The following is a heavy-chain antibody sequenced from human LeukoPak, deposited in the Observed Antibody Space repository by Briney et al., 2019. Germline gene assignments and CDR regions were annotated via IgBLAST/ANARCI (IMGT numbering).Heavy chain of an antibody. J-gene: IGHJ3*02. V-gene: IGHV7-4-1*02. CDR1: GYTSSSHA. CDR3: ARDLVSAGFDI. CDR2: INTNTGIP. Sequence: ASVKVSCKAFGYTSSSHATNWVRQAPGQGLELMGWINTNTGIPTYAQGFAGRFVFSLDTSVTTAYLQITSLKAEDTAVYYCARDLVSAGFDIWGQGTMVTVSS. D-gene: IGHD6-6*01.